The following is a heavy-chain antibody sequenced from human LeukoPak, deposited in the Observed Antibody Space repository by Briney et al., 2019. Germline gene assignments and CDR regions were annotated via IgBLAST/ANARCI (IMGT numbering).Heavy chain of an antibody. CDR3: ARDDALTGGNWFDP. Sequence: GASVKVSCKASGYTFTGYYMHWVRQAPGQGLEWMGWISAYNGNTNYAQKLQGRVTMTTDTSTSTAYMELRSLRSDDTAVYYCARDDALTGGNWFDPWGQGTLVTVSS. D-gene: IGHD3-9*01. CDR1: GYTFTGYY. V-gene: IGHV1-18*04. CDR2: ISAYNGNT. J-gene: IGHJ5*02.